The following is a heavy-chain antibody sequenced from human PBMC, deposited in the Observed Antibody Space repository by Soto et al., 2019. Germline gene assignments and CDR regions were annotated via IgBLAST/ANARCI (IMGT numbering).Heavy chain of an antibody. V-gene: IGHV4-59*12. CDR2: IYYSGSA. J-gene: IGHJ4*02. Sequence: SETLSLTCTVSGGSINSYCWSWIRQPPGKGLEWIGYIYYSGSANYNPSLKSRVTISVDTSKNQFSLKLSSVTAADTAVYYCARDTRGYSGYDFGHWGQGTLVTVS. D-gene: IGHD5-12*01. CDR1: GGSINSYC. CDR3: ARDTRGYSGYDFGH.